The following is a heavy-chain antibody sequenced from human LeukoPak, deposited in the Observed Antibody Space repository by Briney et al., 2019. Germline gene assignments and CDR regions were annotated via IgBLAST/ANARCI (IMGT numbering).Heavy chain of an antibody. D-gene: IGHD3-16*01. CDR1: GGSISSYY. V-gene: IGHV4-4*07. J-gene: IGHJ5*02. CDR2: TSHSDSP. Sequence: SETLSLTCTVSGGSISSYYWGWIRQPPGKGLEWIGSTSHSDSPYYNPSLESRVSVSLDTSRNQSSLKLTSVTAADTAVYYCARDFGETSLPNWFDPWGQGTLVIVSS. CDR3: ARDFGETSLPNWFDP.